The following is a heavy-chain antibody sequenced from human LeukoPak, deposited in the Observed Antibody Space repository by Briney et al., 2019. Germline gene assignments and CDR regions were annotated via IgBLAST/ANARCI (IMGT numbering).Heavy chain of an antibody. V-gene: IGHV5-51*01. D-gene: IGHD6-19*01. Sequence: GESLKISCKTSGYSFTTYWIAWVRQMPGKGLEWMGIIYPGDSDTRYSPSFQGQVTISADKSISAAYLQWSSLTISDTAMYYCAREYRSGWSPDYWGQGTLVTVSS. CDR3: AREYRSGWSPDY. J-gene: IGHJ4*02. CDR1: GYSFTTYW. CDR2: IYPGDSDT.